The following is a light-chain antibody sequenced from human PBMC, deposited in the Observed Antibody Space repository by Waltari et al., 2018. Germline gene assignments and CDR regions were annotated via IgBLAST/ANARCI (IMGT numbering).Light chain of an antibody. CDR2: SAS. CDR1: QSVISNY. J-gene: IGKJ2*01. CDR3: QQYGSSPQT. V-gene: IGKV3-20*01. Sequence: EIVLTQSPGTLSLSPGERATLSCRASQSVISNYLAWYQQNPGRAPRLLIYSASNRATGIPDRFSGSGSGTDFTLTISRLVPEDFAVYYCQQYGSSPQTFGQGTKLEIK.